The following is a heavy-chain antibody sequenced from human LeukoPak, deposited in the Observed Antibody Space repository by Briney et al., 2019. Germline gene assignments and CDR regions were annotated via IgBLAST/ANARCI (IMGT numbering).Heavy chain of an antibody. CDR1: GGSLSGYQ. Sequence: PSETLSLSCAVYGGSLSGYQWTWVRQPPGKGLEWIGEINYSGSTNYNPSLKSRTTISVDTSKNQFSLKLSSVTAADTAVYYCARRTYDSAIYSNGWYFDYWGQGTLVTVSS. CDR2: INYSGST. CDR3: ARRTYDSAIYSNGWYFDY. V-gene: IGHV4-34*01. J-gene: IGHJ4*02. D-gene: IGHD3-10*01.